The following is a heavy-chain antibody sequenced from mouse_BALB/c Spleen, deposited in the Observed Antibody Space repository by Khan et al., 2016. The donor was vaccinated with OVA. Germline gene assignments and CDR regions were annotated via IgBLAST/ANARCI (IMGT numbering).Heavy chain of an antibody. V-gene: IGHV1S136*01. J-gene: IGHJ2*01. D-gene: IGHD2-5*01. Sequence: VQLKESGPELVKPGASLKMSCAAAGYTFTSYVIHWVQQKPGQGLAWIGYIYPFNDDTKYTEKFKGKATLSSDTSSSTAYMELRSLTSEDSAVLSCAKNFSDYVYFDYWGQGTTLAFSS. CDR3: AKNFSDYVYFDY. CDR1: GYTFTSYV. CDR2: IYPFNDDT.